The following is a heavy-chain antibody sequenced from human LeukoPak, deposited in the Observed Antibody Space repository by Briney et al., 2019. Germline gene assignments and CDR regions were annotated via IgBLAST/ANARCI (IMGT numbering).Heavy chain of an antibody. CDR3: AKVKYIVVVPAAIAF. J-gene: IGHJ4*02. V-gene: IGHV3-23*01. D-gene: IGHD2-2*02. Sequence: GWALRLSCAASGFTFSTFALSWVRQAPGKGLEWVSSISPSGGSTYFADSVKGRFTISRDNSKNTLYLQMNSLRAEDTAIYYCAKVKYIVVVPAAIAFWGQGPLVTVSS. CDR2: ISPSGGST. CDR1: GFTFSTFA.